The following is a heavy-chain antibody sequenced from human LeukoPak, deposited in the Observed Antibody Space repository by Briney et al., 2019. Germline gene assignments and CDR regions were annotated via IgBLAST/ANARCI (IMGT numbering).Heavy chain of an antibody. D-gene: IGHD5-24*01. J-gene: IGHJ4*02. V-gene: IGHV1-69*05. Sequence: ASVKVSCKASGGTFSSYAISWVRQAPGQGLEWMGGIIPIFGTANYAQKFQGRVTITTDESTSTAYMELSSLRSEDTAVYYCAREGDGYSPFDYWGQGTLVTVSS. CDR2: IIPIFGTA. CDR3: AREGDGYSPFDY. CDR1: GGTFSSYA.